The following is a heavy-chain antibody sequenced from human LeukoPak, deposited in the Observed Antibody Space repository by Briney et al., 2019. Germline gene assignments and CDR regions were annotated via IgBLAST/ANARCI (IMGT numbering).Heavy chain of an antibody. J-gene: IGHJ4*02. CDR2: ISADNGNT. V-gene: IGHV1-18*01. D-gene: IGHD1-26*01. CDR3: AREFSGRYPPSYFDY. CDR1: GYTLTSYG. Sequence: ASVKVSCKASGYTLTSYGISGVRQAPGQGLEWMGWISADNGNTNYAQKLQGRVTVTTDTSTSTAYMELRSLRSDDTAVYYCAREFSGRYPPSYFDYWGQGTLVTVSS.